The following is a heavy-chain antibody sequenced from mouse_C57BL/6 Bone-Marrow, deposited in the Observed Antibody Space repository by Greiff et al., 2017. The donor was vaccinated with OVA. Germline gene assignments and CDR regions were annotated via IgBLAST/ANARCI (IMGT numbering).Heavy chain of an antibody. V-gene: IGHV1-69*01. CDR3: ARGDYGSSYLDY. Sequence: QVQLQQSGAELVMPGASVKLSCKASGYTFTSYWMHWVKQRPGQGLEWIGEIDPSDSYTNYNQKFKGKSTLTVDKSYSTAYMQLSSLTSEDSAVYYCARGDYGSSYLDYWGQGTTLTVSS. J-gene: IGHJ2*01. CDR1: GYTFTSYW. D-gene: IGHD1-1*01. CDR2: IDPSDSYT.